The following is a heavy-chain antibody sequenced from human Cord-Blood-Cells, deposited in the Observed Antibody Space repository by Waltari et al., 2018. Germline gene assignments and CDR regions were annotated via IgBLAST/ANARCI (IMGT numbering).Heavy chain of an antibody. J-gene: IGHJ3*02. CDR3: AATVMITFGGVPLHAFDI. V-gene: IGHV4-34*01. CDR2: INLSGST. CDR1: GGSFSGYY. D-gene: IGHD3-16*01. Sequence: QVQLQQWGAGLLKPSETLSLTCAVYGGSFSGYYWSWIRQPPGKGLEWIGEINLSGSTNYNPSLKRRVTISVDTSKNQFSLKLSSVTAADTAVYYCAATVMITFGGVPLHAFDIWGQGTMVTVSS.